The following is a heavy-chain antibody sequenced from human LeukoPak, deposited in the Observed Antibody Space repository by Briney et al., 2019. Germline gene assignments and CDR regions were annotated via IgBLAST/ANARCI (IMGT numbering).Heavy chain of an antibody. D-gene: IGHD4-11*01. CDR1: GYTFTTYG. J-gene: IGHJ6*03. V-gene: IGHV1-18*01. CDR2: ISAYNGNT. Sequence: ASVKVSCKASGYTFTTYGITWVRQAPGQGLEGMGWISAYNGNTNYAQKFQGRVTMTTDTSTSTAYMELRSLRSDDTAVYYCARESTVGYYMDVWGKGTTVSVSS. CDR3: ARESTVGYYMDV.